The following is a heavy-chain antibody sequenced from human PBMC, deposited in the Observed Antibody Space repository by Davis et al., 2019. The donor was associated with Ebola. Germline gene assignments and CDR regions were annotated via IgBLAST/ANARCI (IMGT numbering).Heavy chain of an antibody. CDR2: ISSDTSTI. CDR3: ARASGAYYPFDY. D-gene: IGHD3-22*01. CDR1: GFSLSSYS. Sequence: PGGSLRLSCAASGFSLSSYSMNWVRQAPGKGLEWVSYISSDTSTIYYAGSVKGRFTISRDNAKNSLYLQMNSLRDEDTAVYYCARASGAYYPFDYWGQGTLVTVSS. V-gene: IGHV3-48*02. J-gene: IGHJ4*02.